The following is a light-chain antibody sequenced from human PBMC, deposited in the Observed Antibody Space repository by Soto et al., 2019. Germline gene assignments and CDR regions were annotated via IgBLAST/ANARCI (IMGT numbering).Light chain of an antibody. Sequence: EIVLTQSPGTLSLSPGERATLSCRASQSVSNSYLAWYQQKPGQAPRLLIYGASSRATGIPDRFSGSGSGTDFTLTISRLEPEDFAVYYCQQYGSSPQGTFGQGTKVEVQ. V-gene: IGKV3-20*01. CDR3: QQYGSSPQGT. CDR2: GAS. J-gene: IGKJ1*01. CDR1: QSVSNSY.